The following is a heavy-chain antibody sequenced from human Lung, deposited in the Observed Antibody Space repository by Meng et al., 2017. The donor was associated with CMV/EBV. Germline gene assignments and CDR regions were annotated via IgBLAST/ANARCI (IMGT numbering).Heavy chain of an antibody. D-gene: IGHD6-13*01. Sequence: ASGYTFTGYCLHWLRQAPGQGLEWMGWINPNSGGTNYAQKFQGRVTMTRDTSTSTAYMELSRLRSDDTAVYYCARMRHSSSWTFFDYWGQGTLVTVSS. J-gene: IGHJ4*02. V-gene: IGHV1-2*02. CDR3: ARMRHSSSWTFFDY. CDR2: INPNSGGT. CDR1: GYTFTGYC.